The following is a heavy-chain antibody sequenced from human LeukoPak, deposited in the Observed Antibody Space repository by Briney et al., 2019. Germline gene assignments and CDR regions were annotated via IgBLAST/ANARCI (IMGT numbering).Heavy chain of an antibody. CDR3: ARQGLYSYGPHTYYFDY. J-gene: IGHJ4*02. D-gene: IGHD5-18*01. V-gene: IGHV4-59*08. CDR1: GGSISSYY. CDR2: IYYSGST. Sequence: SETLSLTCTVSGGSISSYYWSWIRQPPGKGLEWIGYIYYSGSTNYNPSLKSRVTISVDTSKNQFSLKLSSVTAADTAVYYCARQGLYSYGPHTYYFDYWGQGTLVTVSS.